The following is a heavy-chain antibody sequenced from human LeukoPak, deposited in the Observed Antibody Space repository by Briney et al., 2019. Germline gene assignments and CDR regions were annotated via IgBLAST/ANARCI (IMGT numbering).Heavy chain of an antibody. Sequence: GGSLRLSCAASGFTFSSYAMHWVRQAPGKGLEWVAVISYDGSNKYYADSVKGRFTISRDNSKNTLYLQMNSLRAEDTAVYNCARDLGDGFPDYWGQGTLVTVSS. CDR3: ARDLGDGFPDY. V-gene: IGHV3-30-3*01. CDR1: GFTFSSYA. CDR2: ISYDGSNK. J-gene: IGHJ4*02. D-gene: IGHD3-10*01.